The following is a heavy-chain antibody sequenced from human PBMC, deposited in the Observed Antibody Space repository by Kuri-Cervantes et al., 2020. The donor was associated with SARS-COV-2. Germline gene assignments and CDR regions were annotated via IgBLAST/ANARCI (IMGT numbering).Heavy chain of an antibody. D-gene: IGHD2-2*02. J-gene: IGHJ6*02. CDR3: AKDLFVVVPAAIISLYYYYGMDV. CDR2: ISGSGSST. V-gene: IGHV3-23*01. CDR1: GFTFSSYV. Sequence: GESLKISCLASGFTFSSYVMSWVRQAPGKGLEWVSAISGSGSSTYYSDSVKGRFTISRDKSKNTLYLQMNSLRAEDTAVYYCAKDLFVVVPAAIISLYYYYGMDVWGQGTTVTVSS.